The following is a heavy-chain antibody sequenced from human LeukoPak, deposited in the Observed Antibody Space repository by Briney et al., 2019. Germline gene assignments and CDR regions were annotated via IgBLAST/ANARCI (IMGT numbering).Heavy chain of an antibody. CDR2: ISGSGGST. CDR1: GFTFSSYG. CDR3: AKASRPIVVVPAASFDY. V-gene: IGHV3-23*01. D-gene: IGHD2-2*01. J-gene: IGHJ4*02. Sequence: PGGSLRLSCAASGFTFSSYGMSWVRQAPGKGLEWVSAISGSGGSTYYADSVKGRFTISRDNSKNTLYLQMNSLRAEDTAVYYCAKASRPIVVVPAASFDYWGQGTLVTVSS.